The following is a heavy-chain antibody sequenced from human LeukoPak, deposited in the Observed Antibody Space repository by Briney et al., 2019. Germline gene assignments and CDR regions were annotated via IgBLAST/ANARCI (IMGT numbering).Heavy chain of an antibody. Sequence: SSETLSLTCTVSGGSVSSGSYYWSWIRQPPGKGLEWIGEINHSGSTNYNPSLKSRVTISVDTSKNQFSLKLSSVTAADTAVYYCATMTYCSSTSCYDGNWFDPWGQGTLVTVSS. V-gene: IGHV4-39*07. CDR1: GGSVSSGSYY. D-gene: IGHD2-2*01. J-gene: IGHJ5*02. CDR2: INHSGST. CDR3: ATMTYCSSTSCYDGNWFDP.